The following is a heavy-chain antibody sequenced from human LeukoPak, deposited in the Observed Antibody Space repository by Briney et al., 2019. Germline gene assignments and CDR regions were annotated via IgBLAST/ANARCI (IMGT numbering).Heavy chain of an antibody. CDR1: GGSFSGYY. CDR2: INHSGST. V-gene: IGHV4-34*01. CDR3: ARAKGIAGYCSGGSCPPAWFDP. J-gene: IGHJ5*02. Sequence: SETLSLTCAVYGGSFSGYYWSWIRQPPGKGLGWIGEINHSGSTNYNPSLKSRATISVDTSKNQFSLKLSSVTAADTAVYYCARAKGIAGYCSGGSCPPAWFDPWGQGTLVTVSS. D-gene: IGHD2-15*01.